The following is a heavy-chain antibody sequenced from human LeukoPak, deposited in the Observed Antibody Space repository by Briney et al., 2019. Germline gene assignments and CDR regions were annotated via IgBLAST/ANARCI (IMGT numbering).Heavy chain of an antibody. CDR2: ISGDGGST. D-gene: IGHD6-19*01. CDR1: GFIFDNYA. V-gene: IGHV3-43*02. Sequence: GGSLRLSCAAPGFIFDNYAIHWVRQAPGKGLEWVSLISGDGGSTFYADSVRGRFTISRDNTRKSLSLQMSSLRSEDTALYYCARGSETSGWYDYWGQGTLVTVPS. J-gene: IGHJ4*02. CDR3: ARGSETSGWYDY.